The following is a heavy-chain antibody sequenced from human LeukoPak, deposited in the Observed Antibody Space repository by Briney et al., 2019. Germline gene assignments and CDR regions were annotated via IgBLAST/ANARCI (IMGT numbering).Heavy chain of an antibody. CDR2: INHSGST. Sequence: SETLSLTCAVYGGSFSGYYWSWIRQPPGKGLEWIGEINHSGSTNYNPPLKSRVTISVDTSKNQFSLKLSSVTAADTAVYYCARTRIQLWLRSRNWFDPWGQGTLVTVSS. CDR3: ARTRIQLWLRSRNWFDP. V-gene: IGHV4-34*01. CDR1: GGSFSGYY. J-gene: IGHJ5*02. D-gene: IGHD5-18*01.